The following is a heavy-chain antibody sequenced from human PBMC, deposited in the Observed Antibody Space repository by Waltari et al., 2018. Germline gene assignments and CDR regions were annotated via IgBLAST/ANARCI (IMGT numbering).Heavy chain of an antibody. V-gene: IGHV1-69*04. CDR2: IIPILGIA. D-gene: IGHD6-13*01. CDR1: GGTFSSYS. Sequence: QVQLVQSGAEVKKPGSSVKVSCQASGGTFSSYSISWVRQAPGQGLEWMGRIIPILGIANYAQKFQGRITITADKSTSTAYMELSSLRSEDTAVYYCARDSPDLLIAAAPPPFDYWGQGTLVTVSS. CDR3: ARDSPDLLIAAAPPPFDY. J-gene: IGHJ4*02.